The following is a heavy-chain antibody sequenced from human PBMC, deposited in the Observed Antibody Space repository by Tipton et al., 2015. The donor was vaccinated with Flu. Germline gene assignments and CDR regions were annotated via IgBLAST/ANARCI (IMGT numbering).Heavy chain of an antibody. CDR2: IYRSGST. CDR1: GGSISTTDW. Sequence: TLSPTCTISGGSISTTDWWSWVRQPPGKGLEWIAEIYRSGSTNYNPSLESRVTLSVDKSKNQFSLNLNAVTAADTAVYYCARLYHFSTTFYWYFDLWGRGSMVTVSS. CDR3: ARLYHFSTTFYWYFDL. V-gene: IGHV4-4*02. D-gene: IGHD2/OR15-2a*01. J-gene: IGHJ2*01.